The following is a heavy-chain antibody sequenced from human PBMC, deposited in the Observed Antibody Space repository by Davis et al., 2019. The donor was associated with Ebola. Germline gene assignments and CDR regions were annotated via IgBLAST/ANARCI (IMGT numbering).Heavy chain of an antibody. CDR3: AKGTGADY. V-gene: IGHV3-49*04. CDR1: GLTFGDYA. D-gene: IGHD3/OR15-3a*01. J-gene: IGHJ4*02. Sequence: GESLKISCTASGLTFGDYAMNWVRRAPGKGLEWVGFIRSKGYGGKTGYAASVKGRFTISRDDSKSIAYLQMNSLKAEDTAVYYCAKGTGADYWGQGTLVTVSS. CDR2: IRSKGYGGKT.